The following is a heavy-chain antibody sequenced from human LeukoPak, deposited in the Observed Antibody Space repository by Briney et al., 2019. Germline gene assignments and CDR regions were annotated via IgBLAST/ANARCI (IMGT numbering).Heavy chain of an antibody. J-gene: IGHJ6*02. CDR1: GFTFTNAW. V-gene: IGHV3-30*18. Sequence: PGGSLRLSCAASGFTFTNAWMSWVRQAPGKGLEWVAVISYDGSNKYYADSVKGRFTISRDNSKNTLYLQMNSLRAEDTAVYYCAKGDSGYDLGYYGMDVWGQGTTVTVSS. CDR2: ISYDGSNK. CDR3: AKGDSGYDLGYYGMDV. D-gene: IGHD5-12*01.